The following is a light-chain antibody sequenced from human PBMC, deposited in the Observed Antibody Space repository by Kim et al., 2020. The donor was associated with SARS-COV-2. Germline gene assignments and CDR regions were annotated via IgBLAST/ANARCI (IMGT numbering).Light chain of an antibody. V-gene: IGKV1-27*01. J-gene: IGKJ1*01. Sequence: DIQMTQSPSSLSASVGDRITITCRASQGISNSLAWYQQKPGKVPKLLIYGASTLLSGVPSRFSGSGSGTDFTLTISSLQPEDVATYYCQKCNSAPQTFGQGTKVEIK. CDR1: QGISNS. CDR3: QKCNSAPQT. CDR2: GAS.